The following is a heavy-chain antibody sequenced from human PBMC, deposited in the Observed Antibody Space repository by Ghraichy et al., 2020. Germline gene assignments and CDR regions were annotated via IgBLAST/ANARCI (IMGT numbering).Heavy chain of an antibody. CDR2: IYYTGST. CDR3: ASSNYYYYYMDV. CDR1: GGSISSYY. J-gene: IGHJ6*03. Sequence: SETLSLTCTVSGGSISSYYWSWIRQPPGKGLEWIGYIYYTGSTNYNPSLKSRVTISVDTSKNQFFLKLSSVTAADTAVYYCASSNYYYYYMDVWGKVTTVTVSS. V-gene: IGHV4-59*08.